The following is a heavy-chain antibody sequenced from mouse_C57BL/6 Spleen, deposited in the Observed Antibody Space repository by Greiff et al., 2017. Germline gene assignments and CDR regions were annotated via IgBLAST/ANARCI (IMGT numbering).Heavy chain of an antibody. CDR1: GYAFTNYL. V-gene: IGHV1-54*01. CDR2: INPGSGGT. CDR3: ARQDGYYFDY. Sequence: QVQLQQSGAELVRPGTSVKVSCKASGYAFTNYLIEWVQQRPGQGLEWIGVINPGSGGTNYNEKFKGKATLTADKSSSTAYMQLSSLTSEDSAVYFCARQDGYYFDYWGQGTTLTVSS. J-gene: IGHJ2*01.